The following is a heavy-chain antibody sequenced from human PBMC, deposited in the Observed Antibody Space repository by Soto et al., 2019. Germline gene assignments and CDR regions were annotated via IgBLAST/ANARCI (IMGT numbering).Heavy chain of an antibody. D-gene: IGHD3-16*02. CDR3: AGDYPPVDY. V-gene: IGHV1-18*01. Sequence: QVQLVQSGAEVKKPGASVKVSCKASGYTFTSYGISWVRQAPGQGLEWMGWISAYNGNTNYAQKLQGRVTMTTGTTTSTAYMKLRSLISDDTAVSYGAGDYPPVDYWGQGTLVTVAS. CDR2: ISAYNGNT. J-gene: IGHJ4*02. CDR1: GYTFTSYG.